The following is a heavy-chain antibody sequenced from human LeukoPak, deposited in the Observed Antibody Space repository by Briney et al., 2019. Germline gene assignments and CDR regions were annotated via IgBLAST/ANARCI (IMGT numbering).Heavy chain of an antibody. D-gene: IGHD1-7*01. Sequence: PSETLSLTCTVSGGSISSYYWSWIRQPPGKGLEWIGYIYYSGSTNYNPSLKSRVTISVDTSKNQFSLKLSSVTAADTAVYYCARERGNYVIIDYWGQGTLVTVSS. CDR2: IYYSGST. CDR1: GGSISSYY. J-gene: IGHJ4*02. CDR3: ARERGNYVIIDY. V-gene: IGHV4-59*12.